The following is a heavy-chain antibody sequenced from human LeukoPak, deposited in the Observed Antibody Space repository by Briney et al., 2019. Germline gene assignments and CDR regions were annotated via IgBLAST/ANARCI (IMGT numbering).Heavy chain of an antibody. CDR1: GFTVSSNY. J-gene: IGHJ4*02. Sequence: GGSLRLSCAASGFTVSSNYMSWVRQAPGEGLEWVSVIYSGGSTYYADSVKGRFTISRHNSKNTVYLQMNSLRAEDTAVYYCASRGGFSYFDYWGQGSLVTVSS. D-gene: IGHD3-10*01. CDR3: ASRGGFSYFDY. V-gene: IGHV3-53*04. CDR2: IYSGGST.